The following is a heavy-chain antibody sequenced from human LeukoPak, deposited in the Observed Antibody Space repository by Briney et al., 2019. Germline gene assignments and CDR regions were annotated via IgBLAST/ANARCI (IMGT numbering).Heavy chain of an antibody. CDR2: IYYSGIS. J-gene: IGHJ4*02. D-gene: IGHD1-26*01. CDR3: AREEVGASPGGY. Sequence: KSSETLSLTCTVSGGSISSYYWSWIRQPPGKGLEWVGYIYYSGISNYNPSLKSRVTMSVDMSKNQFSLKLSAVTAADTAIYYCAREEVGASPGGYWGQGTLVTVSS. V-gene: IGHV4-59*01. CDR1: GGSISSYY.